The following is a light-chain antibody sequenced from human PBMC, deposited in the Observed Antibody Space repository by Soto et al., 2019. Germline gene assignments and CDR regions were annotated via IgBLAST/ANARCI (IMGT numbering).Light chain of an antibody. J-gene: IGKJ4*01. CDR3: QQSYNTPLT. CDR1: QSISNY. Sequence: DIQMTQSPSSLSASVGDTVTITCRASQSISNYLNWYQQKPGKAPKLLIYAASSLQSGVPSRFSGSGSGTDFTLTISSLQPEDFATYYCQQSYNTPLTFGGGTKVEIK. V-gene: IGKV1-39*01. CDR2: AAS.